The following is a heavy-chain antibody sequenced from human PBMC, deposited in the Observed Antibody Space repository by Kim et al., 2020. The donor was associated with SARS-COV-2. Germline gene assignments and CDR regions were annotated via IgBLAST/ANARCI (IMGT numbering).Heavy chain of an antibody. D-gene: IGHD2-15*01. CDR1: GGSISSGGYY. CDR2: IYYSGST. V-gene: IGHV4-31*03. CDR3: ARASSIVVVVAATLGDFDV. Sequence: SETLSLTCTVSGGSISSGGYYWSWIRQHPGKGLEWIGYIYYSGSTYYNPSLKSRVTISVDTSKNQFSLKLSSVTAADTAVYYCARASSIVVVVAATLGDFDVGGQVTMVTV. J-gene: IGHJ3*01.